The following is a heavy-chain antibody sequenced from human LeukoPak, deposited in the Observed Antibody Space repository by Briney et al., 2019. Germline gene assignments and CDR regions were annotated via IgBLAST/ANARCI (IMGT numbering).Heavy chain of an antibody. CDR1: GGSISGYY. V-gene: IGHV4-59*01. CDR2: VYYSGST. D-gene: IGHD6-13*01. Sequence: SEILSLTCTVSGGSISGYYWSCIRQPPAKRLEWIGYVYYSGSTNCNPSLKSRVTISVDTSKNQFSLKLSSVTAADTAVYYCARHAAQYSSSWYDYWGQGTLVTVSS. J-gene: IGHJ4*02. CDR3: ARHAAQYSSSWYDY.